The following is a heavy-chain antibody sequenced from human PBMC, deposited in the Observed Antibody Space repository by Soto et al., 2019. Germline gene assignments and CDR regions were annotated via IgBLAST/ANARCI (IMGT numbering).Heavy chain of an antibody. D-gene: IGHD3-10*01. J-gene: IGHJ4*02. CDR3: ARASMVRGVMTDD. Sequence: SGKVCCTSSALPFRSYAINRVQHAPGQGLEWMGGIIPIFGPANYAQKFQGRVTIPADECTRKAYMEPRSVRSEHTAVYYCARASMVRGVMTDDWGQGTLVTL. CDR1: ALPFRSYA. CDR2: IIPIFGPA. V-gene: IGHV1-69*13.